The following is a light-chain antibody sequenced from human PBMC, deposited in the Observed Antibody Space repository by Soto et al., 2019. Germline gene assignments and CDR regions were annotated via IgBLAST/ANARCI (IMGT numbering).Light chain of an antibody. Sequence: EIVLTQSPGTLSLSPGERATLSCRASQSVSSSYLAWYQQSPGQAPRLLIYGASPRATGIPDRFSGSESGTDFTLTISRLEPEDFAVYYCQQYGKSPPYTFGGGTKVEIK. CDR1: QSVSSSY. V-gene: IGKV3-20*01. CDR2: GAS. J-gene: IGKJ4*01. CDR3: QQYGKSPPYT.